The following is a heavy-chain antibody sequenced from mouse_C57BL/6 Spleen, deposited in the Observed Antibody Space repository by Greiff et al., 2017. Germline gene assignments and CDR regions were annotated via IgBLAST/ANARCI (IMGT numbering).Heavy chain of an antibody. CDR3: TTGKFDD. CDR2: LDPENGDT. CDR1: GFNIKDDY. V-gene: IGHV14-4*01. J-gene: IGHJ2*01. Sequence: VQLQQSGAELVRPGASVKLSCTASGFNIKDDYMHWVKQRPEQGLEWIGWLDPENGDTEYASKFQGKATITADTSSNTAYLQLSRLTSEDTAVYYCTTGKFDDWGQGTTLTVSS.